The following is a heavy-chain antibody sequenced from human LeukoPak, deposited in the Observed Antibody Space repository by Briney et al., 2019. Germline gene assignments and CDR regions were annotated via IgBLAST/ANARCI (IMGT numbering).Heavy chain of an antibody. D-gene: IGHD3-16*01. Sequence: GGSLRLSCSASGFIFSNYWMTWVRQAPGKGLEWVANIKQDGSEKYYVDSVKGRFTISRDNAKKSLYLQMNSLRAEDTAVYFCARDMIILQPWGQGTLVTVSS. CDR2: IKQDGSEK. CDR1: GFIFSNYW. V-gene: IGHV3-7*04. CDR3: ARDMIILQP. J-gene: IGHJ5*02.